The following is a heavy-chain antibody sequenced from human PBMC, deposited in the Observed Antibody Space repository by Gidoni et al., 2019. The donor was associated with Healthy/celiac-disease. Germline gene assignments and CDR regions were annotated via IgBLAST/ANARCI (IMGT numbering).Heavy chain of an antibody. CDR3: ARDYGSGSYYRAWDFDY. Sequence: QVQLVESGGDVVQPGRSLRLPCDASVIPFSRYAMHWLRQAPGKGLECVAFISYDGSKKYYADAVKGRFTISRDNSKNTLYLQMNSLRAEDTAVYYCARDYGSGSYYRAWDFDYWGQGTLVTVSS. CDR1: VIPFSRYA. CDR2: ISYDGSKK. D-gene: IGHD3-10*01. V-gene: IGHV3-30-3*01. J-gene: IGHJ4*02.